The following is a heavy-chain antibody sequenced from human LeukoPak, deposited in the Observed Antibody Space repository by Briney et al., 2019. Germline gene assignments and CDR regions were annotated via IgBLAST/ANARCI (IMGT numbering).Heavy chain of an antibody. CDR3: ARGVGYYYDSSGP. D-gene: IGHD3-22*01. CDR2: INHSGST. Sequence: PSETLSLTCAVYGGSFSGYYWSWIRQPPGKGLEWIGEINHSGSTNYNPSLKSRVTISVDTSKNQFSLKLSSVTAADTAVYYCARGVGYYYDSSGPWGQGTLVTVSS. V-gene: IGHV4-34*01. CDR1: GGSFSGYY. J-gene: IGHJ5*02.